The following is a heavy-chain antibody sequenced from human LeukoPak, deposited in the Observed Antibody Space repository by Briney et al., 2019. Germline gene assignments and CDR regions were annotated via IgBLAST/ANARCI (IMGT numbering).Heavy chain of an antibody. D-gene: IGHD6-6*01. V-gene: IGHV4-38-2*02. J-gene: IGHJ2*01. Sequence: PSETLSLTCTVSGYSISSGYYWGWIRQPPGKGLEWIGSIYHSGSTYYNPSLKSRVTISVDTSKNQFSLKLSSVTAADTAVYYCARDLYSSSSGGWYFDLWGRGTLVTVSS. CDR1: GYSISSGYY. CDR3: ARDLYSSSSGGWYFDL. CDR2: IYHSGST.